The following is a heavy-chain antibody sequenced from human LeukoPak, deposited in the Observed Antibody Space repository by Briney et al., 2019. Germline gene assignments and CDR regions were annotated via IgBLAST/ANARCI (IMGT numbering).Heavy chain of an antibody. D-gene: IGHD1-26*01. V-gene: IGHV3-7*03. J-gene: IGHJ4*02. Sequence: PGGSLRLSCVVSGVTFSSHWMSWVRQASGKGLEWVANIKQDGSERYYVDSVKGRFTISRDNAKNSVFLQMNSLRAEDTAVYYCARDPNLYSGTYDTYWGQGTLVTVSS. CDR2: IKQDGSER. CDR1: GVTFSSHW. CDR3: ARDPNLYSGTYDTY.